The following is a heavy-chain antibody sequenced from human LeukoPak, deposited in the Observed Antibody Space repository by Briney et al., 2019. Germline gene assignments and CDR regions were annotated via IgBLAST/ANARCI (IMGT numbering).Heavy chain of an antibody. CDR3: YCRDDLPA. V-gene: IGHV3-64D*06. J-gene: IGHJ5*02. Sequence: PGGSLRLSCSASGFTVTHYAMHWVSQAPGKGLEYVSAVDANGRTTYYADSVKGRFTISGDDSKNTLYLHMSSLRPEDTAIYYCYCRDDLPAWGQGTLVTISS. CDR1: GFTVTHYA. CDR2: VDANGRTT. D-gene: IGHD5-24*01.